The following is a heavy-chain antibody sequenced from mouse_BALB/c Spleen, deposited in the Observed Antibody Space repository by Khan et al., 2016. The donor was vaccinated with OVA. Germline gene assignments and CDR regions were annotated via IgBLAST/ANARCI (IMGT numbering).Heavy chain of an antibody. CDR1: GYSITSGYG. CDR2: ISYSGST. Sequence: EVQLQESGPGLVKPSQSLSLTCTVTGYSITSGYGWNWIRQFPGNKLEWMGYISYSGSTNYNQSLKIRISITRDTSKNQFFLQLNSVTTEDTATYYCARTARIKYWGQGTTLTVSS. J-gene: IGHJ2*01. CDR3: ARTARIKY. V-gene: IGHV3-2*02. D-gene: IGHD1-2*01.